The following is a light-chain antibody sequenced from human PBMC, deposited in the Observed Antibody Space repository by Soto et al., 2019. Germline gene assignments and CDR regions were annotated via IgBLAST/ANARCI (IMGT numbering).Light chain of an antibody. CDR3: QQSTNWPRT. J-gene: IGKJ1*01. CDR1: QSVSSN. CDR2: GAS. V-gene: IGKV3-15*01. Sequence: IGWTQSPDNMSLSPGERATLSCRASQSVSSNLAWYQQKPGQAPRLLIYGASTRATGIPARFSGSGSGTEFTLTISSLQSEDFAVYYCQQSTNWPRTFGQGTKVDI.